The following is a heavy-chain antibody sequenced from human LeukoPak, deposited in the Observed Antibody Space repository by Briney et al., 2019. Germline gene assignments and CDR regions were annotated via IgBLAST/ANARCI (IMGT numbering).Heavy chain of an antibody. CDR2: ISYDGSNK. Sequence: GGSLRLSCAASGFTFSNYAMHWVRQAPGKGLEWVSVISYDGSNKYYADSVKGRFTVSRDNSKNTLFLQMNSLRAEDTAVYYCARLYGGYGDYYFHYWGQGALVTVSS. J-gene: IGHJ4*02. V-gene: IGHV3-30-3*01. D-gene: IGHD4-17*01. CDR1: GFTFSNYA. CDR3: ARLYGGYGDYYFHY.